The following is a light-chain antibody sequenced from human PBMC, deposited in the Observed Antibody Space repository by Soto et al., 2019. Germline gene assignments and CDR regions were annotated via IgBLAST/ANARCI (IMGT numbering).Light chain of an antibody. CDR1: QTISNW. V-gene: IGKV1-5*01. J-gene: IGKJ2*01. Sequence: DIQMTQSPSTLSASVGDRVTITCRASQTISNWLAWYQQKPGQAPKLLIYDAYSLESGVPLRFSGSASGTEFTLTISSLQPDDFATYYCQQYNSYQYTFGQGTNLEI. CDR3: QQYNSYQYT. CDR2: DAY.